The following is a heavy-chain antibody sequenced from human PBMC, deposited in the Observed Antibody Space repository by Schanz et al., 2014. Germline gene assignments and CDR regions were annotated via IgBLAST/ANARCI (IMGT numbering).Heavy chain of an antibody. CDR2: IWYDGSNK. D-gene: IGHD5-18*01. V-gene: IGHV3-30*02. CDR3: ANEKEEETAHDSFFDY. CDR1: GFTFSSYG. Sequence: VQLLESGGGLVQPGGSLRLSCAASGFTFSSYGMHWVRQAPGKGLEWVAIIWYDGSNKYYADSVKGRFTISRDNSKNTVNLQMNRLRAEDSAVYDCANEKEEETAHDSFFDYWGQGTLVTVSS. J-gene: IGHJ4*02.